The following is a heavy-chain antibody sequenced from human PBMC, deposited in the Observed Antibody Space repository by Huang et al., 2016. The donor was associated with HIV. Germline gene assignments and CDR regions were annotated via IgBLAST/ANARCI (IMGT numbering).Heavy chain of an antibody. J-gene: IGHJ4*02. D-gene: IGHD3-10*01. CDR3: ARLPGSITMIRGVITDPY. CDR1: GGSIRSDNYY. V-gene: IGHV4-39*02. CDR2: SYYMGIT. Sequence: QLQLQESGPGLVKPSETLSLTCTVSGGSIRSDNYYWGWIRQPPGKGLEWIGSSYYMGITYYTPSLKRRVTITVDTSKNHFSRRMRSVTAADTAVYYCARLPGSITMIRGVITDPYWGQGTLVTVSS.